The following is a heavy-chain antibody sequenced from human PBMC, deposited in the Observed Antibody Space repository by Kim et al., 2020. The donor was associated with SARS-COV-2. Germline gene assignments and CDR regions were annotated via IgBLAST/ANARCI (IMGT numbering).Heavy chain of an antibody. V-gene: IGHV4-59*01. CDR1: SGSINAFY. D-gene: IGHD3-22*01. J-gene: IGHJ5*02. CDR3: ARGMIAINP. CDR2: IYYLGST. Sequence: SETLSLTCTVSSGSINAFYWSWILQPPGKGLEWIGNIYYLGSTKYNPSLEGRVTISVDTSSNQFSLKLRSVTAADTAMYYCARGMIAINPWGQGTLVTVS.